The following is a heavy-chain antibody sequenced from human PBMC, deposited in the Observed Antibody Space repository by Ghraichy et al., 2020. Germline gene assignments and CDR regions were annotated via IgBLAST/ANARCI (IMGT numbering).Heavy chain of an antibody. J-gene: IGHJ2*01. CDR3: AKVIAVAGLSWYFDL. Sequence: GGSLRLSCAASGFTFSSYAMSWVRQAPGTGLEWVSTISGSGGSIYYADSVKGRFTISRDNSKNTLYLQMNSLRAEDTAVYYCAKVIAVAGLSWYFDLWGRGSLVSVSS. D-gene: IGHD6-19*01. V-gene: IGHV3-23*01. CDR2: ISGSGGSI. CDR1: GFTFSSYA.